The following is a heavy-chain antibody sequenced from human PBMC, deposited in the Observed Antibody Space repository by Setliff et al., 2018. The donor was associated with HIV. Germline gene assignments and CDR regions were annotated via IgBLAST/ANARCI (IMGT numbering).Heavy chain of an antibody. CDR1: GGSISSYY. D-gene: IGHD6-19*01. CDR3: ARSTRIGVAGEFEY. J-gene: IGHJ4*02. V-gene: IGHV4-4*07. Sequence: SETLSLTCTVSGGSISSYYWSWIRQPAGKGLEWIGRIYTSGSVNYNPSLNSRVTISVDTSKNQFSLKVNSVTAADTAVYYCARSTRIGVAGEFEYWGQGTLVTVSS. CDR2: IYTSGSV.